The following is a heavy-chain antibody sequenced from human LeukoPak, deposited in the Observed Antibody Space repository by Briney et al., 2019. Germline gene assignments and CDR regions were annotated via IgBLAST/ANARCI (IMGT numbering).Heavy chain of an antibody. CDR3: ARASTVTTHERGRLYYYYYMDV. CDR2: IIPIFGTA. CDR1: GGTFSSYA. J-gene: IGHJ6*03. D-gene: IGHD4-11*01. V-gene: IGHV1-69*05. Sequence: SVKVSCKASGGTFSSYAISWVRQAPGQGLEWMGGIIPIFGTANYAQKFQGRVTITTDKSTSTAYMELSSLRSEDTAVYYCARASTVTTHERGRLYYYYYMDVWGIGTTVTVSS.